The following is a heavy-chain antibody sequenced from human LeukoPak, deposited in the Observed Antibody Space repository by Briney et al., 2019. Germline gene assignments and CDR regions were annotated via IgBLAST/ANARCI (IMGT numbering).Heavy chain of an antibody. Sequence: ASVRVSFKVSGYTLTELSMHWVRQAPGKGGERMGGFDPEDGETIYAQKFQGRVTITEDTSTDTAYMELSSLRSEDTAVYYCATDPYSSGWYHYWGQGTLVTVSS. CDR3: ATDPYSSGWYHY. D-gene: IGHD6-19*01. CDR2: FDPEDGET. J-gene: IGHJ4*02. V-gene: IGHV1-24*01. CDR1: GYTLTELS.